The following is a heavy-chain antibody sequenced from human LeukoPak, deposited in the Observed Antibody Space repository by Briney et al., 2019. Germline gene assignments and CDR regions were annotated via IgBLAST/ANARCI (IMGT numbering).Heavy chain of an antibody. Sequence: GGSLRLSCAASGFTFSNYGMHWVRQAPGKGLEYVSAISSNGGSTYYANSVKDRFTISRDNSKNTLYLQMGSLRAEDMAVYYCARNNWNDRYFDYWGQGTLVTVSS. CDR1: GFTFSNYG. D-gene: IGHD1-20*01. CDR3: ARNNWNDRYFDY. CDR2: ISSNGGST. J-gene: IGHJ4*02. V-gene: IGHV3-64*01.